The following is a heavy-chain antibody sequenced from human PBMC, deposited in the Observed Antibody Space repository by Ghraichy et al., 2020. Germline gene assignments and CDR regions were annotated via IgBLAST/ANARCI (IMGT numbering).Heavy chain of an antibody. CDR2: ISGSGGST. Sequence: GESLNISCAASGFTFSSYAMSWVRQAPGKGLEWVSAISGSGGSTYYADSVKGRFTISRDNSKNTLYLQMNSLRAEDTAVYYCAKAVDSYVQLSPLDFWGQGKLVT. J-gene: IGHJ4*02. CDR3: AKAVDSYVQLSPLDF. CDR1: GFTFSSYA. D-gene: IGHD5-18*01. V-gene: IGHV3-23*01.